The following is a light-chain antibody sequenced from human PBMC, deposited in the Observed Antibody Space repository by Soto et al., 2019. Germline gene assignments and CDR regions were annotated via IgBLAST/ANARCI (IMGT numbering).Light chain of an antibody. Sequence: EVVLTQSPATLSLSPGERATLSCRAGQSVSSQLAWFQQKPGQAPRLLIYDASNRATGIPARFSGSGSGTDFTLTITSLEPEDFAVYYCQHYGSSPSTFGRGTKVEIK. CDR2: DAS. CDR1: QSVSSQ. CDR3: QHYGSSPST. J-gene: IGKJ1*01. V-gene: IGKV3-11*01.